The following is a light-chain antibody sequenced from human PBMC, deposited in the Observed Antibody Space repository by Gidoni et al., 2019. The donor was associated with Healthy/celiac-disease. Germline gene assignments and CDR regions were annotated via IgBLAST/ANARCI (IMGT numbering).Light chain of an antibody. CDR1: QSVSSSY. Sequence: EIVLTQSPGTLSLSPGARATLSCSASQSVSSSYLAWYQQKPGQAPRLLIYGASSRATGIPDRFSGSGSGTDFTLTISRLEPEDFAVYYCQQYGSSPPTFGQGTKVEIK. J-gene: IGKJ1*01. CDR2: GAS. V-gene: IGKV3-20*01. CDR3: QQYGSSPPT.